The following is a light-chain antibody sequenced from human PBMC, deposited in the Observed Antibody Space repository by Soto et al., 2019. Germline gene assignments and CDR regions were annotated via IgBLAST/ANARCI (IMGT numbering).Light chain of an antibody. J-gene: IGKJ1*01. CDR2: GAS. Sequence: EIVMTHSPATLAVSPGEGATFSSRASQSVSSNLTWYQQKPGQAPRLLIYGASIRATGIPARFSGSGSGTEFTLTISSLQSEDFAVYYCQHYNNWPPWTFGQGTKVDNK. CDR3: QHYNNWPPWT. CDR1: QSVSSN. V-gene: IGKV3-15*01.